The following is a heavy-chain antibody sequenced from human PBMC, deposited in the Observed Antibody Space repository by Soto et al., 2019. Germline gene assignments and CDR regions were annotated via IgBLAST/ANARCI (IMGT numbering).Heavy chain of an antibody. CDR1: GGSISSGGYY. D-gene: IGHD4-17*01. CDR3: ARVRATDDYGDYALHY. V-gene: IGHV4-31*03. CDR2: IYYSGST. J-gene: IGHJ4*02. Sequence: QVQLQESGPGLVKPSQTLSLTCTVSGGSISSGGYYWSWIRQHPGKGLEWIGYIYYSGSTYYNPTLKSRVTISGDTSKNQVSLKLSSVTAAATAVYYCARVRATDDYGDYALHYWGQGTLVTVSS.